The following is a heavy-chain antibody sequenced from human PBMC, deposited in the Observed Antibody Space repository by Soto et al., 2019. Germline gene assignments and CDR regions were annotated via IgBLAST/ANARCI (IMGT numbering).Heavy chain of an antibody. CDR2: IWYDGSNK. J-gene: IGHJ4*02. Sequence: GGSLRLSCAASGFTFSSYGMHWVRQAPGKGLEWVAVIWYDGSNKYYADSVKGRFTMSRDNSKNTLYLQMNSLRAEDTAVYYCARDRDLGGYYDSSGYYNQYFDYWGQGTLVTVSS. CDR3: ARDRDLGGYYDSSGYYNQYFDY. D-gene: IGHD3-22*01. CDR1: GFTFSSYG. V-gene: IGHV3-33*01.